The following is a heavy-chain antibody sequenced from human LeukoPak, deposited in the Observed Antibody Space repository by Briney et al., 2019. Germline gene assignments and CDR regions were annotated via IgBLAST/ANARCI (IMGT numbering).Heavy chain of an antibody. CDR3: ARDAGSGSSWGRIDY. Sequence: SETLSLTCTVSGGSISNYYWSWIRQPPGKGLEWIGYIYYSGSTNYNPFLKSRVIISVDTSKNQFSLKLTSVTAADTAVYYCARDAGSGSSWGRIDYWGQGTLVTVSS. CDR2: IYYSGST. D-gene: IGHD6-13*01. J-gene: IGHJ4*02. V-gene: IGHV4-59*01. CDR1: GGSISNYY.